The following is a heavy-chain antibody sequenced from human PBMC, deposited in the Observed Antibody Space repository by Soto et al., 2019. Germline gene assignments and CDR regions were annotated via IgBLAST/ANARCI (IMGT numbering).Heavy chain of an antibody. CDR2: INAGYGNT. D-gene: IGHD7-27*01. V-gene: IGHV1-3*01. Sequence: QVHLVQSGAEVRKPGASVKVSCKASGYTFSSYAMHWVRQAPGQRLEWMGWINAGYGNTKSSQKFQDRVTISRGTSAGTAYIEVPSLRTEDKAVFFFARETGDGTFDFWGPGNLGTV. J-gene: IGHJ4*02. CDR3: ARETGDGTFDF. CDR1: GYTFSSYA.